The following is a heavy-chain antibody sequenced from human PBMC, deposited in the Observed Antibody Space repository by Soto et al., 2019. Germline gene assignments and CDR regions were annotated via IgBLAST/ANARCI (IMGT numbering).Heavy chain of an antibody. Sequence: SETLSLTCAVYEGSFSGYYWSWIRQPPGKGLEWIGEINHSGSTNYNPSLKSRVTISVDTSKNQFSLKLSSVTAAGTAVYYCARVSGIYYYGMDVWGQGTTVTVSS. J-gene: IGHJ6*02. CDR2: INHSGST. CDR3: ARVSGIYYYGMDV. D-gene: IGHD3-10*01. V-gene: IGHV4-34*01. CDR1: EGSFSGYY.